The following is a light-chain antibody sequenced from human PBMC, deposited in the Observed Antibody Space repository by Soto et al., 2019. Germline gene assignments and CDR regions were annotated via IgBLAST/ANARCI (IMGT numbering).Light chain of an antibody. V-gene: IGLV7-43*01. Sequence: QAVVTQEPSLTVSPGGTVTLTCASSTGTVTSGHFPSWFQQKPGQAPRALIHGATNKHSWTPARFSGSLLGGKAALTLSDVQPEDEAEYYCLMYYGGPWVFGGGTKVTVL. J-gene: IGLJ3*02. CDR3: LMYYGGPWV. CDR2: GAT. CDR1: TGTVTSGHF.